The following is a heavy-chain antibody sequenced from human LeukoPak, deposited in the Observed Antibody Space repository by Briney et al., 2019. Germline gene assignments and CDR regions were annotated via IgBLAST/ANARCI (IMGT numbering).Heavy chain of an antibody. Sequence: SETLSLTCTVSGGSISSYYWSWIRQPPGKGLEWIGYIYYSGSTNYNPSLKSRVTISVDTSKNQFSLKLSSVTAADTAVYYCARVVVAASIQLAGFDYWGQGTLVTVSS. CDR1: GGSISSYY. V-gene: IGHV4-59*01. J-gene: IGHJ4*02. CDR3: ARVVVAASIQLAGFDY. D-gene: IGHD2-15*01. CDR2: IYYSGST.